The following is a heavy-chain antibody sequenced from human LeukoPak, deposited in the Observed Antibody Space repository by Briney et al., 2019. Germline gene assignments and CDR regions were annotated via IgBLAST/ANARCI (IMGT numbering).Heavy chain of an antibody. Sequence: GASVKVSCKASGYTFTGYYMHWVRQAPGQGLEWMGWINPNSGGTNYAQKFQGRVTMTRDTSISTAYMELSRLRSDDTAVYYCARVNDYDSIGYYFDYWGQGTLVTVSS. CDR1: GYTFTGYY. J-gene: IGHJ4*02. CDR2: INPNSGGT. V-gene: IGHV1-2*02. CDR3: ARVNDYDSIGYYFDY. D-gene: IGHD3-22*01.